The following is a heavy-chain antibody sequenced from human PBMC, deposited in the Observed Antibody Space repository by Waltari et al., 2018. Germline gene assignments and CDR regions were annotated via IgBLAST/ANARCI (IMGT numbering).Heavy chain of an antibody. D-gene: IGHD3-10*01. CDR1: GYPFSDHY. J-gene: IGHJ4*02. CDR3: ARDDGSTSGADY. V-gene: IGHV1-2*02. Sequence: QVQLVQSGAEVKRPGASVRVSCKASGYPFSDHYVRWVRQAPGQGLEWMGWFNPKYGGTDYSQKFQGRVTMTGDTSISTAYMELNRLTSDDTAVYFCARDDGSTSGADYWGQGTLVTVSS. CDR2: FNPKYGGT.